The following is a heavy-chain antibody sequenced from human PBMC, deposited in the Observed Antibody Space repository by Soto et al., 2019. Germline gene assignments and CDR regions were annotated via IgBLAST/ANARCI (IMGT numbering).Heavy chain of an antibody. CDR3: ASSAALLYYFDY. CDR1: GFTFSSYS. Sequence: GGSLRLSCAASGFTFSSYSMNWVRQAPGKGLEWVSSISSSSSYIYYADSVKGRFTISRDNAKNSLYLQMNSLRAEDTAVYYCASSAALLYYFDYWGQGTLVTVSS. CDR2: ISSSSSYI. J-gene: IGHJ4*02. V-gene: IGHV3-21*01. D-gene: IGHD6-6*01.